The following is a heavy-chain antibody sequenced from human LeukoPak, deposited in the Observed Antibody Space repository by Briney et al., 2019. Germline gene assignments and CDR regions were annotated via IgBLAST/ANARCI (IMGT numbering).Heavy chain of an antibody. V-gene: IGHV1-18*01. Sequence: ASVKVSCKASGYTFTSYGISWVRQAPGQGLEGMGWISAYNGDTNYAQKLQGRVTMTTDTSTSTAYMELRSLRSDDTAVYYCARGTRALYYDILTGWSSLDPWGQGALVTVSS. CDR3: ARGTRALYYDILTGWSSLDP. J-gene: IGHJ5*02. D-gene: IGHD3-9*01. CDR2: ISAYNGDT. CDR1: GYTFTSYG.